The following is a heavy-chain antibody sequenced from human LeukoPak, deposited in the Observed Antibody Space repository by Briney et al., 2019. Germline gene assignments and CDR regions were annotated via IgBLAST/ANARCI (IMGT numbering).Heavy chain of an antibody. CDR2: INPNTGGP. CDR1: GYTFTSYG. Sequence: GASVKVSCKASGYTFTSYGISWVRQAPGQGLEWMGRINPNTGGPNYAQKFQGRVTMTRDTSISTAYMELSRLRSDDTAVYFCAREVGYSSSYYGRLDPWGQGTLVTVSS. CDR3: AREVGYSSSYYGRLDP. V-gene: IGHV1-2*06. D-gene: IGHD6-13*01. J-gene: IGHJ5*02.